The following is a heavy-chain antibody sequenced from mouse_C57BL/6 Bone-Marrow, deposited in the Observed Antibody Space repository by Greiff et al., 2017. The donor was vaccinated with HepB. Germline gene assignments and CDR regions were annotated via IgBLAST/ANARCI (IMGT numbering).Heavy chain of an antibody. CDR3: ARRGGSSYGFAY. D-gene: IGHD1-1*01. Sequence: QVQLQQPGAELVMPGASVKLSCKASGYTFTSYWMHWVKQRPGQGLEWIGEIDPSDSYTNYNQKCKGKSTLTVDKSSSTAYMQLSSLTSEDSAVYYCARRGGSSYGFAYWGQGTLVTVSA. V-gene: IGHV1-69*01. J-gene: IGHJ3*01. CDR2: IDPSDSYT. CDR1: GYTFTSYW.